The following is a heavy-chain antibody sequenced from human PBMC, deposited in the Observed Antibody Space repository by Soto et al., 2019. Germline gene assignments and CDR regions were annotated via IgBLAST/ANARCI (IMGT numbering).Heavy chain of an antibody. CDR3: AREGRHDYGDYPIAVWYFDL. CDR1: GFTFSSYS. V-gene: IGHV3-48*01. J-gene: IGHJ2*01. Sequence: GGSLRLSCAASGFTFSSYSMNWVRQAPGKGLEWVSYISSSSSTIYYADSVKGRFTISRDNAKNSLYLQMNSLRAEDTAVYYCAREGRHDYGDYPIAVWYFDLWGRGTLVTVSS. D-gene: IGHD4-17*01. CDR2: ISSSSSTI.